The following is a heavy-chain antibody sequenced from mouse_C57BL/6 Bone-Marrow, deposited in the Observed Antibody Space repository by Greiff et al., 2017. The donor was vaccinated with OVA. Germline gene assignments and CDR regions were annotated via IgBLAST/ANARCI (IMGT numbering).Heavy chain of an antibody. J-gene: IGHJ2*01. V-gene: IGHV5-4*01. CDR3: ARADGY. CDR1: GFTFSSYA. Sequence: EVQLVESGGGLVKPGGSLKLSCAASGFTFSSYAMSWVRQTPEKGLEWVATISDGGSYTYYPDNVKGRFTISRDNAKNNMYLQMSHLKSEDADVYYCARADGYWGQGTTLTVSS. CDR2: ISDGGSYT. D-gene: IGHD2-3*01.